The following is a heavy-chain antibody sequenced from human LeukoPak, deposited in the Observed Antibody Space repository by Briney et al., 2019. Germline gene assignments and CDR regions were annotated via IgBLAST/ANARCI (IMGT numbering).Heavy chain of an antibody. CDR1: RFTFSSHA. CDR3: SKNPYSDGSHWFDP. J-gene: IGHJ5*02. V-gene: IGHV3-23*01. CDR2: ISANGINS. D-gene: IGHD5-24*01. Sequence: PGGSLRLSCAASRFTFSSHAMSWVRQAPGKGREWVSTISANGINSYYADSVKGRFTISRDNSRNTLYLQMNDLRAEDTAVYYCSKNPYSDGSHWFDPWGQGTLVTVSS.